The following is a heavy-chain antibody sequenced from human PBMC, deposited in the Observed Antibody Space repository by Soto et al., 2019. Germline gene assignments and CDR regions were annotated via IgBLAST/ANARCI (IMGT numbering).Heavy chain of an antibody. CDR3: ARKDIVVVPAAKGYYYYGMDV. D-gene: IGHD2-2*01. CDR2: IIPIFGTA. V-gene: IGHV1-69*13. Sequence: SVKVSCKASGGTFSSYAISWVRQAPGQGLEWMGGIIPIFGTANYAQKFQGRVTITADESTSTAYMELSSLRSEDTAVYYCARKDIVVVPAAKGYYYYGMDVWGQGTTVTVSS. CDR1: GGTFSSYA. J-gene: IGHJ6*02.